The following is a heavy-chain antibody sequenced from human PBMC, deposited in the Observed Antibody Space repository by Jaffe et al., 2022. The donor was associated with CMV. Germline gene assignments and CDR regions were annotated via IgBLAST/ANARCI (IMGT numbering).Heavy chain of an antibody. CDR2: ISSSSSYT. CDR3: ATYPPQYYYDSSGYYPRDAFDI. CDR1: GFTFSDYY. J-gene: IGHJ3*02. V-gene: IGHV3-11*06. Sequence: QVQLVESGGGLVKPGGSLRLSCAASGFTFSDYYMSWIRQAPGKGLEWVSYISSSSSYTNYADSVKGRFTISRDNAKNSLYLQMNSLRAEDTAVYYCATYPPQYYYDSSGYYPRDAFDIWGQGTMVTVSS. D-gene: IGHD3-22*01.